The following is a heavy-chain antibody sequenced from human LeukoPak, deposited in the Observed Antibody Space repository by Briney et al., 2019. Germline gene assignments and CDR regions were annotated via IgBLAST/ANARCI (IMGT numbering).Heavy chain of an antibody. J-gene: IGHJ5*02. V-gene: IGHV1-69*01. Sequence: GSSVKVSCKASGGTFSKHGISWVRQAPGQGLEWMGGIIPIFGIVNYAQKFQGRVTIIADESTSTAHMELSSLRSEDTAVYYCARGIRGVMGNWFDPWGQGTLVTVSS. D-gene: IGHD3-10*01. CDR2: IIPIFGIV. CDR3: ARGIRGVMGNWFDP. CDR1: GGTFSKHG.